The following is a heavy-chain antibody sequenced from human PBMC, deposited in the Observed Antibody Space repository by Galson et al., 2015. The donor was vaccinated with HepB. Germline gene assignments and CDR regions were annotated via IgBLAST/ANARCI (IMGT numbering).Heavy chain of an antibody. CDR1: GFTFSSYW. CDR2: IKQDGSEK. CDR3: ARGSLYYDYVWGSYRPFFDY. D-gene: IGHD3-16*02. Sequence: SLRLSCAASGFTFSSYWMSWVRQAPGKGLEWVANIKQDGSEKYYVDSVKGRFTISRDNAKNSLYLQMNSLRAEDTAVYYCARGSLYYDYVWGSYRPFFDYWGQGTLVTVSS. V-gene: IGHV3-7*03. J-gene: IGHJ4*02.